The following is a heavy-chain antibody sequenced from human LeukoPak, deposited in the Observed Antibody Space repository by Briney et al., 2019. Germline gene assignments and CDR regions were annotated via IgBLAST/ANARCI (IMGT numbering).Heavy chain of an antibody. J-gene: IGHJ6*02. CDR3: AREGSIVHYYYYYGMDV. D-gene: IGHD2/OR15-2a*01. CDR2: INTNTGNP. CDR1: GYTFTSYA. Sequence: ASVKVSCKASGYTFTSYAMNWVRQAPGQGLEWMGWINTNTGNPTYAQGFTGRFVFSLDTSVSTAYLQISSLKAEDTAVYYCAREGSIVHYYYYYGMDVWGQGTTVTVSS. V-gene: IGHV7-4-1*02.